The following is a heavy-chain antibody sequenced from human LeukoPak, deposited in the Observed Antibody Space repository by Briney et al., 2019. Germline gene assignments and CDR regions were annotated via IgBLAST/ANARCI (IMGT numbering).Heavy chain of an antibody. CDR1: GGSFSGYY. CDR2: INHSGST. Sequence: SETLSLTCAVYGGSFSGYYWSWIRQPPGKGLEWIGEINHSGSTNYNPSLKSRVTISVDTSKNQFSLKLSSVTAADTAVYYCARVAGPWNYYYYMDVWGKGTTVTISS. D-gene: IGHD2-15*01. V-gene: IGHV4-34*01. J-gene: IGHJ6*03. CDR3: ARVAGPWNYYYYMDV.